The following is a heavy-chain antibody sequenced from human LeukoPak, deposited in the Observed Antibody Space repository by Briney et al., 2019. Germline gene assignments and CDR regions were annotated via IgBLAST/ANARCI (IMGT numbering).Heavy chain of an antibody. CDR3: AKDGGLWVSAHWGDS. CDR1: GFTFSNYA. J-gene: IGHJ4*02. D-gene: IGHD7-27*01. Sequence: SGGSLRLSCAASGFTFSNYALNWVCQAPGKGLEWVSGISASGGSTYYADSVRGRFTISRDNSKNTLYVQMNSLRAEDTAVYYCAKDGGLWVSAHWGDSWGRGTLVTVSS. CDR2: ISASGGST. V-gene: IGHV3-23*01.